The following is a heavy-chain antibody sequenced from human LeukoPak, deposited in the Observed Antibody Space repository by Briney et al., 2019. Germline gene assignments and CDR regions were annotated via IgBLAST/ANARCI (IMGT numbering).Heavy chain of an antibody. D-gene: IGHD7-27*01. CDR2: SNTDGKII. Sequence: GGSLTLSCASSGFTFTTYWMYWVRQPPGKGLVWVSRSNTDGKIITYADSVKGRFTISRDNAKNTVYLQMKSLRVEDTAVYYCVGGMGNYWGQGTLVTVSS. J-gene: IGHJ4*02. CDR3: VGGMGNY. CDR1: GFTFTTYW. V-gene: IGHV3-74*03.